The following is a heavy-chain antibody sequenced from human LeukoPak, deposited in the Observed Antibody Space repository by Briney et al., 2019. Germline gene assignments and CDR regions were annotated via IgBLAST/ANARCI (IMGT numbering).Heavy chain of an antibody. D-gene: IGHD5-12*01. CDR3: ARVEYSGWNLEY. V-gene: IGHV3-7*01. Sequence: TGGSLRLSCAASGFTFRSYWMSWVRQAPGKGLERVANINQGGSVQYYMDSVKGRFTISRDDAKNSLYVQMNSLRDEDTAVYYCARVEYSGWNLEYWGQGTLVTVSS. CDR1: GFTFRSYW. CDR2: INQGGSVQ. J-gene: IGHJ4*02.